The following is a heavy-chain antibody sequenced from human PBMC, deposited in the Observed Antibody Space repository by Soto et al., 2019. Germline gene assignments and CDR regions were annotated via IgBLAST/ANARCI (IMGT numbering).Heavy chain of an antibody. D-gene: IGHD5-12*01. V-gene: IGHV4-59*01. CDR1: GDSIRSYY. CDR3: ARAYGGFDNGLDV. J-gene: IGHJ6*02. Sequence: PSETLSLTCTVSGDSIRSYYLTWIRQPPGKGLELIGYIYYSGSTRYNPSLKSRVTISVDMSKNQFSLKLSSVIAADTAVYYCARAYGGFDNGLDVWGQGTAVIVSS. CDR2: IYYSGST.